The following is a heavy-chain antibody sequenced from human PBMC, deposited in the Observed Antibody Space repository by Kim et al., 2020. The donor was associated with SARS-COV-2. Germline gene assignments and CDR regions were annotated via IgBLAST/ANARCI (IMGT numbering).Heavy chain of an antibody. J-gene: IGHJ6*02. Sequence: GGSTSYEDSVKSRFTISRHKSKNTPYLQRNRLIPEDTSVYYCARDAFGMDVWGQGTPVTVSS. CDR3: ARDAFGMDV. V-gene: IGHV3-53*04. CDR2: GGST. D-gene: IGHD3-16*01.